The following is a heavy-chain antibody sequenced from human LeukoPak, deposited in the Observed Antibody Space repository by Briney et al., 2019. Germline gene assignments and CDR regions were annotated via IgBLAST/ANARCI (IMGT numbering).Heavy chain of an antibody. Sequence: ASVKVSCKAPGYTFTGYYMHWVRQAPGQGLEWMGWINPNSGGTNYAQKFQGRVTMTRDTSISTAYMELSRLRSDDTAVYYCAASSSWYDDYYYYGMDVWGQGTTVTVSS. CDR3: AASSSWYDDYYYYGMDV. J-gene: IGHJ6*02. CDR2: INPNSGGT. V-gene: IGHV1-2*02. D-gene: IGHD6-13*01. CDR1: GYTFTGYY.